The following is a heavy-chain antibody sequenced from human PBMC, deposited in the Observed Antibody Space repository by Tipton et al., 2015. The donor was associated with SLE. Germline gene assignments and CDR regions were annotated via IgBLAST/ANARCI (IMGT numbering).Heavy chain of an antibody. Sequence: TLSLTCTVSGGSISSFYWSWIRQPAGKGLEWIGHIYTSGSTNYNPSLKSRVTISVGTSKNQFSRKLSSVTAADTAVYYCARGPQLWADYWGQGTLVTVSS. D-gene: IGHD5-18*01. CDR3: ARGPQLWADY. CDR2: IYTSGST. CDR1: GGSISSFY. J-gene: IGHJ4*02. V-gene: IGHV4-4*07.